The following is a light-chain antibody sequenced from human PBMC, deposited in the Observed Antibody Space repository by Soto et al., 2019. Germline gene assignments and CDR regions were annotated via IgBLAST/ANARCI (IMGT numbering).Light chain of an antibody. Sequence: IVLTQSPGALSWSPGETATLSCRASQHVDSNYVAWYKQTPGQPPRLLIRSTSFRATGVPDRFSGSGSGTDFTLTISTLEPEDFGVYYCQQYVGSPGTFGLGTKLEIK. CDR3: QQYVGSPGT. CDR2: STS. J-gene: IGKJ2*01. V-gene: IGKV3-20*01. CDR1: QHVDSNY.